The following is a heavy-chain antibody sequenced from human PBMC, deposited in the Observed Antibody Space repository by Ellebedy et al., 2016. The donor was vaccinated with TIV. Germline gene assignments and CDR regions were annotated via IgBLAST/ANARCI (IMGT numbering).Heavy chain of an antibody. CDR2: IIPIFGTA. V-gene: IGHV1-69*13. CDR3: ARDDWNDVPDSLQLDG. CDR1: GYTFTSYY. Sequence: AASVKVSCKASGYTFTSYYMHWVRQAPGQGLEWMGGIIPIFGTANYAQKFQGRVTITADESTSTAYMELSSLRSEDTAVYYCARDDWNDVPDSLQLDGWGQGTLVTVSS. D-gene: IGHD1-1*01. J-gene: IGHJ4*02.